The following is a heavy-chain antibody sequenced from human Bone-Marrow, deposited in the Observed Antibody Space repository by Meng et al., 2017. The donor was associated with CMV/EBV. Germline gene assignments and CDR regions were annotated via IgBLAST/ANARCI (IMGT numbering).Heavy chain of an antibody. D-gene: IGHD3-10*01. J-gene: IGHJ4*02. Sequence: GGSLRLSCAASGFTFSSYWMHWVRQAPGKGLVWVSRINSDGSSTSYADSVKGRFTISRDNSKNTLYLQMNSLRAEDTAVYYCAREMTYYYGSGSYPDYWGQGTLVTVSS. CDR3: AREMTYYYGSGSYPDY. CDR2: INSDGSST. CDR1: GFTFSSYW. V-gene: IGHV3-74*01.